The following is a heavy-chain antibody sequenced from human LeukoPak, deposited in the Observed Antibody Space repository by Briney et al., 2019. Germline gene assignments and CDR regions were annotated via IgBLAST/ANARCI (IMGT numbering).Heavy chain of an antibody. CDR2: INPNSGGT. V-gene: IGHV1-2*02. CDR3: ARAGLLLWLSPHPLYNWFDP. D-gene: IGHD3-10*01. CDR1: GYTFTGYY. Sequence: ASVKVSCKASGYTFTGYYMHWVRQAPGQGLEWMGWINPNSGGTNYAQKFQGRVTMTRDTSISTAYMELSRLRSDDTAVYYCARAGLLLWLSPHPLYNWFDPWGQGTLVTVSS. J-gene: IGHJ5*02.